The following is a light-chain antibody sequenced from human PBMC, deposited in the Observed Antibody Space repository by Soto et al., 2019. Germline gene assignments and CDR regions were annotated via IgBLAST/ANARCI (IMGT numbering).Light chain of an antibody. V-gene: IGKV3-20*01. CDR3: QQYGSLPWT. CDR2: GAS. J-gene: IGKJ1*01. Sequence: IVLTQSPGTLSLSPGERATLSCRASQSVGSKYLAWYQQKPGQAPRILIFGASGRATGIPDRFSGSGSGTDFTLTISRLETEDFAVYDCQQYGSLPWTFGQGTKVDIK. CDR1: QSVGSKY.